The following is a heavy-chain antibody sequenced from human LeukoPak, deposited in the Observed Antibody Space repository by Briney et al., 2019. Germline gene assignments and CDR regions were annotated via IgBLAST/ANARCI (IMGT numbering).Heavy chain of an antibody. J-gene: IGHJ3*02. CDR1: GFTFSSYG. CDR2: ISGSGGRT. D-gene: IGHD3-10*01. CDR3: AKDIFYGSGTYPDAFDI. Sequence: GGSLRLSCAASGFTFSSYGMSWVRQAPGKGLEWVSAISGSGGRTYYADSVKGRFTFSRDNSKNTLYLQMNSLRAEDTAAYYCAKDIFYGSGTYPDAFDIWGQGTMVTVSS. V-gene: IGHV3-23*01.